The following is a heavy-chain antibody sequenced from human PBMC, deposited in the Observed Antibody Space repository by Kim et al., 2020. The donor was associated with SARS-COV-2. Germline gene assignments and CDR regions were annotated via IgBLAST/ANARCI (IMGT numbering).Heavy chain of an antibody. Sequence: GGSLRLSCAASGFTFSAYPMHWVRQAPGKGLEWVAVISYDGSNKYYADSVKGRFTVSRDNSKNALYLQMDSLRPEDTAVYYCARASSGSGARPGNFDYWG. V-gene: IGHV3-30*04. CDR1: GFTFSAYP. D-gene: IGHD5-18*01. CDR2: ISYDGSNK. J-gene: IGHJ4*01. CDR3: ARASSGSGARPGNFDY.